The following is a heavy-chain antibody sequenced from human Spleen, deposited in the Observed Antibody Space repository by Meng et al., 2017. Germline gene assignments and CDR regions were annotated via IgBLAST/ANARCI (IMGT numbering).Heavy chain of an antibody. CDR3: ARTIFGVVRDAFDI. CDR2: ISGSGGST. D-gene: IGHD3-3*01. V-gene: IGHV3-23*01. CDR1: GFTFSDYY. J-gene: IGHJ3*02. Sequence: GESLKISCAASGFTFSDYYMSWIRQAPGKGLEWVSVISGSGGSTNYADSVKGRFTISRDNSINTLYLQMNSLRAGDTAVYYCARTIFGVVRDAFDIWGQGTMVTVSS.